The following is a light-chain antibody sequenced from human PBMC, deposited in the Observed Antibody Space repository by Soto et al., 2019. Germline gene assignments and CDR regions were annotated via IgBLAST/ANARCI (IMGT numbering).Light chain of an antibody. CDR1: QSISSY. J-gene: IGKJ2*01. V-gene: IGKV1-39*01. CDR2: AAS. Sequence: DIQMTQSPSSLSASVGDRVTITCRASQSISSYLNWYQQKPGKAPKLLIYAASSLQSGVPSRFSGSGSGTDFTLTISSQQPEDFATYYCQQSYSTPYPFGQGTKLEIK. CDR3: QQSYSTPYP.